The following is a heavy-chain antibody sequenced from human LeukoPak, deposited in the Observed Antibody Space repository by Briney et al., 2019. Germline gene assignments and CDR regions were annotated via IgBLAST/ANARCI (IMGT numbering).Heavy chain of an antibody. V-gene: IGHV3-48*04. J-gene: IGHJ6*02. D-gene: IGHD2-8*01. CDR1: GFTFSSYA. CDR3: ARDHWCTNGVCYRYYGMDV. Sequence: GGSLRLSCAASGFTFSSYAMSWVRQAPGKGLEWVSYISSSGSTIYYADSVKGRFTISRDNAKNSLYLQMNSLRAEDTAVYYCARDHWCTNGVCYRYYGMDVWGQGTTVTVSS. CDR2: ISSSGSTI.